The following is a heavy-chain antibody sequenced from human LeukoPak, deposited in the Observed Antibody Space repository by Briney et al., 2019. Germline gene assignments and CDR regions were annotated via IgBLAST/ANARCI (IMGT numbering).Heavy chain of an antibody. CDR2: IYSGGST. CDR3: ARVRSSSWYVVY. D-gene: IGHD6-13*01. J-gene: IGHJ4*02. CDR1: GFTFSSYS. Sequence: PGGSLRLSCAASGFTFSSYSMNWVRQAPGKGLEWVSVIYSGGSTYYADSVKGRFTISRDNSKNTLYLQMNSLRAEDTAVYYCARVRSSSWYVVYWGQGTLVTVSS. V-gene: IGHV3-53*01.